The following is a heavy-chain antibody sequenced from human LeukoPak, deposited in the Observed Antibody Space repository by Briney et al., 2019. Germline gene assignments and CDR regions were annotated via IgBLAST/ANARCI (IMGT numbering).Heavy chain of an antibody. V-gene: IGHV4-34*01. J-gene: IGHJ4*02. CDR2: INHSGST. D-gene: IGHD6-19*01. CDR1: GGSFSGYY. CDR3: ARSIAVARIDY. Sequence: SETLSLTCAVYGGSFSGYYWSWIRQPPGKELEWIGEINHSGSTNYNPSLKSRVTISVDTSKNQFSLKLSSVTAADTAVYYCARSIAVARIDYWGQGTLVTVSS.